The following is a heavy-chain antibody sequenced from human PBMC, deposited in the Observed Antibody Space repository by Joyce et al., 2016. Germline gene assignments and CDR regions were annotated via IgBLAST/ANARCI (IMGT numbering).Heavy chain of an antibody. V-gene: IGHV4-4*02. Sequence: QVQLQESGPGLVKPSGTLSLTCAVSGGSISSSSWWSWVRQSPGKGLEWIGEIYYRGYTNYNPALKSRVTMSIDKAKNQFSLKLSSVTAADTAVYYCATSIYRNYAFDYWGQGALVLVSS. CDR1: GGSISSSSW. D-gene: IGHD4-11*01. J-gene: IGHJ4*02. CDR2: IYYRGYT. CDR3: ATSIYRNYAFDY.